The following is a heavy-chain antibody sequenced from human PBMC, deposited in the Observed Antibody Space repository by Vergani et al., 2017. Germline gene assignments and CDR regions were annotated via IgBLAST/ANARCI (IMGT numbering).Heavy chain of an antibody. CDR2: IWYDGSNK. CDR3: ARGRQRGGRVLDY. V-gene: IGHV3-33*01. D-gene: IGHD6-25*01. J-gene: IGHJ4*02. Sequence: VQLVESGGGVVQPGRSLRLSCAASGFTFSSYGMHWVRQAPGKGLEWVAVIWYDGSNKYYADSVKGRFTISRDNSKNTLYLQMNSLRAEDTAVYYCARGRQRGGRVLDYWGQGTLVTVSS. CDR1: GFTFSSYG.